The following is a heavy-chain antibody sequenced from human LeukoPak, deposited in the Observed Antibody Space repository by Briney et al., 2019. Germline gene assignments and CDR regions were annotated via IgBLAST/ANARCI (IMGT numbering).Heavy chain of an antibody. V-gene: IGHV4-59*08. CDR1: GGSISSYY. CDR2: IYYSGST. J-gene: IGHJ5*02. Sequence: SETLSLTCTVSGGSISSYYWSWIRQPPGKGLEWIGYIYYSGSTNYNPSLKSRVTISVDTFKNQFSLKLSSVTAADTAVYYCARYRNDWFDPWGQGTLVTFSS. CDR3: ARYRNDWFDP.